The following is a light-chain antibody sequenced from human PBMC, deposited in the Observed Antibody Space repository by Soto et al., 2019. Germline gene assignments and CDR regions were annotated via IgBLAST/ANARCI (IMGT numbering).Light chain of an antibody. CDR2: DVT. V-gene: IGLV2-11*01. Sequence: QSALTQPRSVSGSPGQSVTISCTGTSSDVGGYNYVSWYQQHPGKAPRLMIYDVTKRPSGVPDHFSGSKSGNTASLTISGLQAEDEADYYCCSYAGNYTWVFGGGTKLTVL. CDR3: CSYAGNYTWV. CDR1: SSDVGGYNY. J-gene: IGLJ3*02.